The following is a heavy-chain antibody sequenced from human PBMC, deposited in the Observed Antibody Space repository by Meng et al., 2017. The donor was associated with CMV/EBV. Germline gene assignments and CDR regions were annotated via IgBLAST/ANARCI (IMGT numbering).Heavy chain of an antibody. CDR3: GRDLTGERDQ. J-gene: IGHJ4*02. D-gene: IGHD7-27*01. V-gene: IGHV3-74*03. CDR2: INTDGSFT. CDR1: GVTVSHYW. Sequence: VHGVEARGALVPPEGSLRLSCEASGVTVSHYWMHWVRQVPGEGPVWVSRINTDGSFTSYADSVKGRFTISRDNAKNTLYLHMHGVRVDDSAVYYCGRDLTGERDQWGQGTLVTVSS.